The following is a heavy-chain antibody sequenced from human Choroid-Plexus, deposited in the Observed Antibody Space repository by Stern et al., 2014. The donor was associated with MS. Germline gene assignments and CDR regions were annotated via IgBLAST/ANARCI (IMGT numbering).Heavy chain of an antibody. CDR3: AKDSQYLTFFFDF. CDR1: GFSFSSFG. D-gene: IGHD2/OR15-2a*01. Sequence: VQLLESGGGVVQPGRPLRLSCAASGFSFSSFGMHWVRQAPGKGLEWVALISYDGSKDYADSVKRRFAISRDNSKNTLYLQMNSLRAEDTAVYYCAKDSQYLTFFFDFWGQGSLVTVSS. J-gene: IGHJ4*02. CDR2: ISYDGSK. V-gene: IGHV3-30*18.